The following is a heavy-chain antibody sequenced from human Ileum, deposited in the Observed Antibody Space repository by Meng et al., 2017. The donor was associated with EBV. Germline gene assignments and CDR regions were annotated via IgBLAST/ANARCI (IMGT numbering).Heavy chain of an antibody. CDR1: GYTFTNYG. V-gene: IGHV1-18*01. J-gene: IGHJ4*02. Sequence: QAQLVQSGGEVKKPGGSVKVSCKASGYTFTNYGITWVRQAPGQGLEWMGWINAYNGDTNYAQTLQGRVTMTTDTSTSTAYMELRSLRSDDTAVYYCPRVEVGITSGDYWGQGTLVTVAS. CDR3: PRVEVGITSGDY. D-gene: IGHD1-26*01. CDR2: INAYNGDT.